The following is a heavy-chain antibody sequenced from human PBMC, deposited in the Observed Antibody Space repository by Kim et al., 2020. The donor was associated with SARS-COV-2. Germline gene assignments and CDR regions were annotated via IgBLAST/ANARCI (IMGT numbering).Heavy chain of an antibody. CDR2: ISGSGGST. CDR3: AKDPQPTQWPTYGMDV. V-gene: IGHV3-23*01. D-gene: IGHD6-19*01. Sequence: GGSLRLSCAASGFTFSSYAMSWVRQAPGKGLEWVSAISGSGGSTYYADSVKGRFTISRDNSKNTLYLQMNSLRAEDTAVYYCAKDPQPTQWPTYGMDVWGQGTTVTVSS. J-gene: IGHJ6*02. CDR1: GFTFSSYA.